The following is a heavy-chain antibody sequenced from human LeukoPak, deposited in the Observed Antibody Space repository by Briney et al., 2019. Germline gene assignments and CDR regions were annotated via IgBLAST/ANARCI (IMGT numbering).Heavy chain of an antibody. J-gene: IGHJ6*02. CDR3: ASYVGGGSGSYYRRYGMDV. D-gene: IGHD3-10*01. CDR1: GGSISSGGYS. Sequence: SETLSLTCAVSGGSISSGGYSWSWIRQPPGKGLEWIGEINHSGSTNYNPSLKSRVTISVDTSKNQFSLKLSSLTAADTAVYYCASYVGGGSGSYYRRYGMDVWGQGTTVTVSS. V-gene: IGHV4-34*01. CDR2: INHSGST.